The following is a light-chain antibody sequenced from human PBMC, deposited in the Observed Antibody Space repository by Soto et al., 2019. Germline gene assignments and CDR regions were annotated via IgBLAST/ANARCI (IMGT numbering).Light chain of an antibody. CDR1: SSDVGGYDY. V-gene: IGLV2-8*01. J-gene: IGLJ6*01. Sequence: QSALAQPPSASGSPGQSVTISCTGTSSDVGGYDYVSWYQQHPGKAPKLMIYEVTIRPSGVSDRFSGSKSGNTASLTVSGLQDEDEADYYCSSYTGCNTPYGFGSGTKVTV. CDR2: EVT. CDR3: SSYTGCNTPYG.